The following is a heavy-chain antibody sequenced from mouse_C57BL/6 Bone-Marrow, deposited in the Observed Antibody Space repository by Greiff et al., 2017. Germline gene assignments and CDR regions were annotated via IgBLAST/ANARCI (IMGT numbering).Heavy chain of an antibody. J-gene: IGHJ1*03. V-gene: IGHV1-84*01. CDR2: IDPGSGDT. D-gene: IGHD1-1*01. CDR1: GYTFTDYY. Sequence: QVQLQQSGPELVKPGASVKISCKASGYTFTDYYINWVKQRPGQGLEWIGWIDPGSGDTKYNEKFKGKATLTVDKSSSTAYMQLSSLTSEDSEVYFCERDSDGNGDDWYVDVWGRGTTVTVSS. CDR3: ERDSDGNGDDWYVDV.